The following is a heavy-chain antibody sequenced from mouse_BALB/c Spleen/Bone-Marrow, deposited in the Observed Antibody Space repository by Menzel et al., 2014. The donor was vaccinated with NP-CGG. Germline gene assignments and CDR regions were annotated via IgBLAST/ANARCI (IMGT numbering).Heavy chain of an antibody. CDR3: ARSAYYGNYGGC. D-gene: IGHD2-10*01. CDR2: IYPGSGNT. J-gene: IGHJ2*01. Sequence: VQRVESGPELVKPGASVKISCKASGYTFTDYYINWVKQKPGQGLEWIGWIYPGSGNTKYNEKFKGKATLTVDTSSSTAYMQLSSLTSEDTAVYFCARSAYYGNYGGCWGQGTTLTVSS. CDR1: GYTFTDYY. V-gene: IGHV1-84*02.